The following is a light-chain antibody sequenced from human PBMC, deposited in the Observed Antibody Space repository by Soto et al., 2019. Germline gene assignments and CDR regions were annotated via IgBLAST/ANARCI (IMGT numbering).Light chain of an antibody. V-gene: IGKV3-15*01. Sequence: EIVLTQSPATLSVSPGERVTLSCRASQSVDISLAWYQQKPGQAPRLLIYGASTRATDMPGRFSGSGSGTDFTLTISRLEPEDFAIYYCQHYDSSPLAFGGGTKVDI. CDR3: QHYDSSPLA. CDR2: GAS. CDR1: QSVDIS. J-gene: IGKJ4*01.